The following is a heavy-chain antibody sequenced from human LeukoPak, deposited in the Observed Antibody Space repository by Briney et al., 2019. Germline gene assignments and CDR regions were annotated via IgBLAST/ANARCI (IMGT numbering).Heavy chain of an antibody. CDR1: GFAFSTYA. V-gene: IGHV3-48*02. J-gene: IGHJ3*02. D-gene: IGHD3-22*01. CDR2: ISSTSSTI. Sequence: GGSLRLSCAASGFAFSTYAMSWVRQAPGKGLEWVSYISSTSSTIYYADSVKGRFTISRDNAKNSLYLQMNSLRDEDTAVYYCARAAPYYYDSSGYSAFDSWGQGTMVTVSA. CDR3: ARAAPYYYDSSGYSAFDS.